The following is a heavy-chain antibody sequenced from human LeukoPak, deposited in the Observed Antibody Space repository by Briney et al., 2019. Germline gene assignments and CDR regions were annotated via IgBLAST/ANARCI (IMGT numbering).Heavy chain of an antibody. D-gene: IGHD7-27*01. J-gene: IGHJ4*02. V-gene: IGHV3-30*03. CDR1: GFTFSSYG. Sequence: GRSLRLSCAASGFTFSSYGMHLVRQAPGKGLEWVAVISYDGSNKYYADSVKGRFTISRDNSKNTLYLQMNSLRAEDTAVYYCARGTGSYFDYWGQGTLVTVSS. CDR3: ARGTGSYFDY. CDR2: ISYDGSNK.